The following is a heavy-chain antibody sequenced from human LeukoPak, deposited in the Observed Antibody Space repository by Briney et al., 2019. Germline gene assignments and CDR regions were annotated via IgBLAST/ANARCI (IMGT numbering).Heavy chain of an antibody. D-gene: IGHD3-22*01. J-gene: IGHJ4*02. Sequence: PGRSLRLSCAASGFTFSSYAMSWVRQAPGKGLEWVSAISGSGGSTYYADSVKGRFTISRDNSKNTLYLQMNSLRAEDTAVYYCAKDESAYYYDSSGYYYAPFFDYWGQGTLVTVSS. CDR2: ISGSGGST. CDR1: GFTFSSYA. CDR3: AKDESAYYYDSSGYYYAPFFDY. V-gene: IGHV3-23*01.